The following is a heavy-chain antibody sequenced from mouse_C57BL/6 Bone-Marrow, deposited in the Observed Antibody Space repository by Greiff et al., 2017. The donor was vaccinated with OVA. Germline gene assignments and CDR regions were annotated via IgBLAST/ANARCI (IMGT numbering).Heavy chain of an antibody. V-gene: IGHV5-6*02. Sequence: EVKLVDSGGDLVKPGGSLKLSCAASGFTFSSYGMSWVRQTPDKRLEWVATISSGGSYTYYPDSVKGRFTISRDNAKNTLYLQMSSLKSEDTAMYYCARHAYGSSYGYFDVWGTGTTVTVSS. D-gene: IGHD1-1*01. CDR3: ARHAYGSSYGYFDV. CDR2: ISSGGSYT. CDR1: GFTFSSYG. J-gene: IGHJ1*03.